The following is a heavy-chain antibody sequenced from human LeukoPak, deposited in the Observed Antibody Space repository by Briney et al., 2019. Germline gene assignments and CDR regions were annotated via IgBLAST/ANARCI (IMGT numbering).Heavy chain of an antibody. CDR2: ISWDGGST. D-gene: IGHD4-17*01. J-gene: IGHJ4*02. Sequence: GGSLRLSCEASGFTFDDYTMHWVRQAPGKGLEWVSLISWDGGSTYYADSVKGRFTISRDNSKNSLYLQMNSLRTEDTALYYCAKSKTAVTTGYLDYWGQGTLVTVSS. CDR1: GFTFDDYT. V-gene: IGHV3-43*01. CDR3: AKSKTAVTTGYLDY.